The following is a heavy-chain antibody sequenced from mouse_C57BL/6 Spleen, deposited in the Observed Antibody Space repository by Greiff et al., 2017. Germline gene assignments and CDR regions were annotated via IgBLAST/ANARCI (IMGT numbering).Heavy chain of an antibody. CDR3: ARGNSWFAY. Sequence: VQLQESGAELVRPGSSVKLSCKASGYTFTSYWMHWVKQRPIQGLEWIGNIDPSDSETHYNQKFKDKATLTVDKSSSTAYMQLSSLTSEDSAVYYCARGNSWFAYWGQGTLVTVSA. J-gene: IGHJ3*01. V-gene: IGHV1-52*01. D-gene: IGHD2-1*01. CDR1: GYTFTSYW. CDR2: IDPSDSET.